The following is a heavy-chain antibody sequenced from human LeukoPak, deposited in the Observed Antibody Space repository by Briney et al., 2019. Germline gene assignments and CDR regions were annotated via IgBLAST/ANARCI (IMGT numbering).Heavy chain of an antibody. CDR1: GGSINTYY. CDR3: ARVGPLRFLEWLPSWFDP. Sequence: PSETLSLTCTVSGGSINTYYWSWIRQPPGKGLEWIGYVYYSGSTNYNPPLKSRVTISVDTSKNQFSLKLSSVTAADTAVYYCARVGPLRFLEWLPSWFDPWGQGTLVTVSS. CDR2: VYYSGST. V-gene: IGHV4-59*01. J-gene: IGHJ5*02. D-gene: IGHD3-3*01.